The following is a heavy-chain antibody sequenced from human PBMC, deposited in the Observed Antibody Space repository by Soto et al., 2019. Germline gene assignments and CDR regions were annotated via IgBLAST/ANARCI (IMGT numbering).Heavy chain of an antibody. Sequence: QVHLVQSGAEVKKPGASVKVSCKTSGYTFTRYGISWVRQAPGQGLEWMGWISGYDGRTNFAQKVQDRVTMTTDTSTSTVYMELRSLSSDDTAVYYCARGGDVPYYYYGMDVWGQGTTVTVSS. D-gene: IGHD2-21*02. CDR2: ISGYDGRT. J-gene: IGHJ6*02. CDR1: GYTFTRYG. CDR3: ARGGDVPYYYYGMDV. V-gene: IGHV1-18*01.